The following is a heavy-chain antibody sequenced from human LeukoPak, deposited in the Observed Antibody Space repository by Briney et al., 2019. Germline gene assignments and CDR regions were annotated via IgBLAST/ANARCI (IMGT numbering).Heavy chain of an antibody. J-gene: IGHJ4*02. Sequence: SETLSLTCTVSGGSISSSSYYWGWIRQPPGKGLKWIGSIYYSGSTYYNPSLKSRVTISVDTSKNQFSLKLSSVTAADTAVYYCARDHGSGKVIFKDGHRGHGGDDYWGQGTLVTVSS. CDR2: IYYSGST. CDR3: ARDHGSGKVIFKDGHRGHGGDDY. V-gene: IGHV4-39*07. CDR1: GGSISSSSYY. D-gene: IGHD3-10*01.